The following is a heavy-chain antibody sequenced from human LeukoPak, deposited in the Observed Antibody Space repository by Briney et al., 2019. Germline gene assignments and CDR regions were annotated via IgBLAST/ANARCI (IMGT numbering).Heavy chain of an antibody. CDR2: ISTGSRYI. J-gene: IGHJ4*02. CDR3: ARATAYGDYMFGFDY. V-gene: IGHV3-21*01. CDR1: GFTLSSYS. Sequence: PGGSLRLSCAVSGFTLSSYSMNWVRQAPGKGLEWVSYISTGSRYIYYADSVKGRFTMSRDNAKNSLFLQMNSLRPEDTAAYYCARATAYGDYMFGFDYWGQGSLVTVSS. D-gene: IGHD4-17*01.